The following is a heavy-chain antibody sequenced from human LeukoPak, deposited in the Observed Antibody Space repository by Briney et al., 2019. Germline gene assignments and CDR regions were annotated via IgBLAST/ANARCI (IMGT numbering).Heavy chain of an antibody. J-gene: IGHJ4*02. CDR1: GYSFTSYW. Sequence: GESLKISCKGSGYSFTSYWIGWVRQMPGKGLEWMGIIYPGDSDTRYSPSFQGQVTISADKSISTAYLQWSSLKASDTAMYYCARRGRYCSSTSCYEVGYYFDYWGQGTLVTVSS. CDR2: IYPGDSDT. D-gene: IGHD2-2*01. CDR3: ARRGRYCSSTSCYEVGYYFDY. V-gene: IGHV5-51*01.